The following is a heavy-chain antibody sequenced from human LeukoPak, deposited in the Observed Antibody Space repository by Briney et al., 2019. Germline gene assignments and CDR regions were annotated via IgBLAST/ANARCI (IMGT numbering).Heavy chain of an antibody. CDR1: GFTFSSYA. Sequence: GALRLSCAASGFTFSSYAMHWVRQAPGKGLEYVSAISSNGGSTYYANSVKGRFTISRDNSKNTLYLQMGSLRAEDMAVYYCAREAKSGLWYFDLWGRGTLVTVSS. D-gene: IGHD3-10*01. CDR3: AREAKSGLWYFDL. CDR2: ISSNGGST. J-gene: IGHJ2*01. V-gene: IGHV3-64*01.